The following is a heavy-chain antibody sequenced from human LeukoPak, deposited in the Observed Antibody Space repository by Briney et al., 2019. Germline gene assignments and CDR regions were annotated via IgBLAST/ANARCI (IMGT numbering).Heavy chain of an antibody. V-gene: IGHV1-69*05. Sequence: ASVKVSCKASGGTFSSYAISWVRQAPGQGLEWMGRIIPIFGTANYAQKFQGRVTITTDESTSTAYMELSSLRSEDTAVHYCARDLTPAYGLVYYFDYWGQGTLVTVSS. CDR3: ARDLTPAYGLVYYFDY. CDR2: IIPIFGTA. D-gene: IGHD3-10*01. J-gene: IGHJ4*02. CDR1: GGTFSSYA.